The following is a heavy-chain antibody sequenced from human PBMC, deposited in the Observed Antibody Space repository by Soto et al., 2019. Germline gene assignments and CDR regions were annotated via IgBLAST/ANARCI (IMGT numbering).Heavy chain of an antibody. D-gene: IGHD6-13*01. CDR1: GFTFDDSG. Sequence: LRLSCAASGFTFDDSGMSWVRQAPGQGLEWVSGINWNGGSTGYADSVKGRFTISRDNAKNSLYLQMNSLRAEDTALYYCARRSYSSRFYPSGMDVWGQGTMVTVSS. CDR2: INWNGGST. J-gene: IGHJ6*02. CDR3: ARRSYSSRFYPSGMDV. V-gene: IGHV3-20*04.